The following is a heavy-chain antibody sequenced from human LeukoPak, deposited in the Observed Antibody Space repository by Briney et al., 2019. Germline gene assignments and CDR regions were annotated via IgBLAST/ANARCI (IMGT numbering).Heavy chain of an antibody. Sequence: SETLSLTCAVYGGSFSGYYWSWIRQPPGKGLEWIGEINHSGSTNYNPTLKSRVTISVDTSKNQFSLKLSSVTAADTPVYYCARDYCSSTSSYYNWFDPWGQGTLVTVSS. CDR2: INHSGST. V-gene: IGHV4-34*01. CDR3: ARDYCSSTSSYYNWFDP. J-gene: IGHJ5*02. CDR1: GGSFSGYY. D-gene: IGHD2-2*01.